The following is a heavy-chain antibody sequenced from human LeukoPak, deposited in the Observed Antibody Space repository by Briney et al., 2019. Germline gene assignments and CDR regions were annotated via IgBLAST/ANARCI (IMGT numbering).Heavy chain of an antibody. V-gene: IGHV3-74*01. CDR2: IDVDGRMT. D-gene: IGHD2-15*01. CDR3: ARRYHESGAHDRHFDY. Sequence: GGSLRLSCEASGFDISNDWMHWVRQAPGKGLVWVARIDVDGRMTAYADSVKGRFTISRDNAKNTLYLQMNRLRVEDTAIYYCARRYHESGAHDRHFDYWGQGTLATVSS. CDR1: GFDISNDW. J-gene: IGHJ4*02.